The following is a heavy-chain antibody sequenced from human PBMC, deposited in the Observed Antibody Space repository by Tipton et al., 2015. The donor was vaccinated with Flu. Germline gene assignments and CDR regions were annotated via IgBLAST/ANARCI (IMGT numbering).Heavy chain of an antibody. CDR2: IGSSGDT. J-gene: IGHJ6*02. Sequence: SLRLSCEASGFTFSSYGIHWVRHVTGKGLEWVSGIGSSGDTYYAGSVKGRFTISRENGKNSLYLQMNSLRAGDTAVYYCARGPLPDSNWYNGLDVWGQGTTVTVFS. CDR3: ARGPLPDSNWYNGLDV. CDR1: GFTFSSYG. D-gene: IGHD6-13*01. V-gene: IGHV3-13*01.